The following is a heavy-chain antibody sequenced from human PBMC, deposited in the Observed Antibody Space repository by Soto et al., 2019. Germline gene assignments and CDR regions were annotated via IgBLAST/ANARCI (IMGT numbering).Heavy chain of an antibody. CDR1: GGSISSGGYS. J-gene: IGHJ5*02. D-gene: IGHD5-18*01. V-gene: IGHV4-30-2*01. CDR3: ARSTWIQLWSGWFDP. CDR2: IYHSGST. Sequence: QLQLQESGSGLVKPSQTLSLTCAVSGGSISSGGYSWSWIRQPPGKGLEWIGYIYHSGSTYYNPSLKSRVTISVDRSKNQFSLKLSSVTAADTAVYYCARSTWIQLWSGWFDPWGQGTLVTVSS.